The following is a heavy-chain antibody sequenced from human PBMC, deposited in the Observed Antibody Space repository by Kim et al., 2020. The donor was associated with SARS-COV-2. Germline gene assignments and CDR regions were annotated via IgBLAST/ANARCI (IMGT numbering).Heavy chain of an antibody. J-gene: IGHJ6*02. CDR3: ARGLMGLDV. V-gene: IGHV3-53*04. D-gene: IGHD3-16*01. CDR2: IYSDGST. Sequence: RGSLRLSCAASKFIVSKNYMTWVRQAPGKGLECVAVIYSDGSTSYADSVKGRFTISRHNSKNTLYLQMNSLRPEDTAVYYCARGLMGLDVWGQGTTVTVSS. CDR1: KFIVSKNY.